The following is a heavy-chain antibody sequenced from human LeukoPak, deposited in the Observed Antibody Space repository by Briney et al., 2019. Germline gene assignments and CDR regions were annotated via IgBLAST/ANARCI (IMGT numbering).Heavy chain of an antibody. CDR2: IWYDGSNK. CDR1: GFTFSSYG. D-gene: IGHD6-13*01. J-gene: IGHJ4*02. Sequence: GGSLRLSCAASGFTFSSYGMHWVRQAPGKGLEWVAVIWYDGSNKYYADSVKGRFTISRDNSKNTLYLQMNSLRAEDTAVYYCARTLTAPGHFDYWGQGTLVTVSS. V-gene: IGHV3-33*01. CDR3: ARTLTAPGHFDY.